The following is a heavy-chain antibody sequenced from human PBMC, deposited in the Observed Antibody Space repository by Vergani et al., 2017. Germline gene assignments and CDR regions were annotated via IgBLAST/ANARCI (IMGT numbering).Heavy chain of an antibody. D-gene: IGHD2-2*01. Sequence: QLQLQESGPGLVQPSETLSLPCTVSGGPISSSSYYWGWIRQPPGKGLEWIGSIYYSGSTYYNPSLKSRITRSGDTSKNQFSLKLSSVTAADTAVYYCARHGAGYCSSTSCYDFDYWGQGTLVTVSS. CDR1: GGPISSSSYY. CDR2: IYYSGST. CDR3: ARHGAGYCSSTSCYDFDY. J-gene: IGHJ4*02. V-gene: IGHV4-39*01.